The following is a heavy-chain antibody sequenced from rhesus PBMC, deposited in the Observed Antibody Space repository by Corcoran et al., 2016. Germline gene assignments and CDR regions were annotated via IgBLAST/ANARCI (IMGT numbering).Heavy chain of an antibody. CDR2: FCGGTVTP. CDR3: LSSGWSGF. D-gene: IGHD6S26*01. J-gene: IGHJ4*01. CDR1: GYSLSSGYG. Sequence: QVQLQESGPGLVKPSETLCLTCAVSGYSLSSGYGRVWISQPQGKGLEWIGQFCGGTVTPSSNPSPKSSVTISKTTSTNQFSLRLTYVAAADTAGYYCLSSGWSGFWGQGVLVTVSS. V-gene: IGHV4-127*01.